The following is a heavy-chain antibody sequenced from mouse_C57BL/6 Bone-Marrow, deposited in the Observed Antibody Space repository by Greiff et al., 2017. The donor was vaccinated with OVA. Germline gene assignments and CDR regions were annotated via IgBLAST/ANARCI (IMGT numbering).Heavy chain of an antibody. CDR3: ARPYYYGSSYWYFDV. V-gene: IGHV1-22*01. J-gene: IGHJ1*03. CDR1: GYTFTDYN. D-gene: IGHD1-1*01. Sequence: EVQLQQSGPELVKPGASVKMSCKASGYTFTDYNMHRVKQSHGKSLEWIGYINPNNGGTSYNQKFKGKATLTVNKSSSTAYMELRSLTSEDSAVYDCARPYYYGSSYWYFDVWGTGTTVTVSS. CDR2: INPNNGGT.